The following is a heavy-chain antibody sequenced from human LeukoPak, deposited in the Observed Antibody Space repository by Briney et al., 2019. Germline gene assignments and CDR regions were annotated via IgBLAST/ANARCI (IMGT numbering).Heavy chain of an antibody. V-gene: IGHV1-2*02. CDR2: INPNSGGT. Sequence: GASVKVSCKASGYTFTGYYMHWVRQAPGQGLEWMGWINPNSGGTNYAQKFQGRVTMTRDTSISTAYIELSRLRSDDTAVYYCARAWSSGFNWFDPWGQGTPVTVSS. CDR1: GYTFTGYY. J-gene: IGHJ5*02. D-gene: IGHD6-19*01. CDR3: ARAWSSGFNWFDP.